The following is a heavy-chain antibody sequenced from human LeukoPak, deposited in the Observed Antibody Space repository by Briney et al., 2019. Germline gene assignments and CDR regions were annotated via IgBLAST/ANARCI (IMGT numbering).Heavy chain of an antibody. CDR1: GFTFSSYA. Sequence: GGSLRLSCAASGFTFSSYAMSWVRQDPGKGLEWVSAISGRGGSTYYADSVKGRFTISRDNSKNTLYLQMNSLRAEDTAVYYCAKGGVGELPHSHWGQGTLVTVSS. D-gene: IGHD3-10*01. V-gene: IGHV3-23*01. CDR3: AKGGVGELPHSH. J-gene: IGHJ4*02. CDR2: ISGRGGST.